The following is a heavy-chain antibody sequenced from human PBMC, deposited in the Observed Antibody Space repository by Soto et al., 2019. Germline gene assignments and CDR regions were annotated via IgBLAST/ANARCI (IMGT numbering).Heavy chain of an antibody. CDR1: GFIFIAYA. Sequence: PWGSLRLSCAASGFIFIAYAMTWVRQAPGKGLEWVSGISGRGGSTNYADSVKGRFTISRDNAKNMLYLEMNSLRDEDTAVYYCAKDLGISMIVVVMFDWGQGTQVTVSS. D-gene: IGHD3-22*01. J-gene: IGHJ4*02. CDR2: ISGRGGST. V-gene: IGHV3-23*01. CDR3: AKDLGISMIVVVMFD.